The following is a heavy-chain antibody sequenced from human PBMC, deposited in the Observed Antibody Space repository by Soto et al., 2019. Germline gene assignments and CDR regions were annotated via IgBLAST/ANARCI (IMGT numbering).Heavy chain of an antibody. D-gene: IGHD6-19*01. CDR3: VRDRALDSSGHWFDT. V-gene: IGHV4-31*03. Sequence: SETLSLTCTVSGRSVSSGGYYWTWIRQHPGRGLEWIGYIYHIGSPYYNPSLESRVTISLDTSKNQFSLNLTSVTAADTAIYYCVRDRALDSSGHWFDTWGQGALVTVSS. CDR2: IYHIGSP. J-gene: IGHJ5*02. CDR1: GRSVSSGGYY.